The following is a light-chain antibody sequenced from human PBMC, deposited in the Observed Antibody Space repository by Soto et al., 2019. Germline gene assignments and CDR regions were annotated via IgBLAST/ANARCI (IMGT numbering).Light chain of an antibody. J-gene: IGKJ2*01. Sequence: DIVMTQSPDSLAVSLGGRATINCKSSQSVLSSSNNKNYLAWYQQKPRQPPKLLLYWASTRASGVPDRFSGSGSVTDFTLTITSLQAEDVALYYCQQYYGSPYTFGQGTKLEI. CDR3: QQYYGSPYT. CDR1: QSVLSSSNNKNY. CDR2: WAS. V-gene: IGKV4-1*01.